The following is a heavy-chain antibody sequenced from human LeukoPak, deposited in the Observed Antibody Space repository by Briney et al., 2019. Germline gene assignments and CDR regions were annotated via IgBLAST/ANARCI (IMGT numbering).Heavy chain of an antibody. Sequence: GGSLRLSCVASGFSFNTYAVNWVRQAPGKGLEWVSLIIGSSGSTFYADSVKGRFTISRDKSKNTLYLQMNSLRAEDTAVYYCAKGAYDYIEIAYFDYWGQGSLVTVSS. CDR2: IIGSSGST. CDR3: AKGAYDYIEIAYFDY. CDR1: GFSFNTYA. J-gene: IGHJ4*02. V-gene: IGHV3-23*01. D-gene: IGHD5-12*01.